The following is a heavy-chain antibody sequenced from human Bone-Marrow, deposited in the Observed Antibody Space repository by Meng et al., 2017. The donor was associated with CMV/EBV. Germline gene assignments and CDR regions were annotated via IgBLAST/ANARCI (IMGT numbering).Heavy chain of an antibody. V-gene: IGHV1-2*02. Sequence: ASVKVSCKASGYTFTDYYMHWVRQAPGQGLEWMGWINPNSGGTNYAQKFQGRVTMTRDTSISTAYMELSRLRSDDTAVYYCAREPYYYDSSGYYPGYYGMDVWGQGTTVTVSS. CDR2: INPNSGGT. CDR3: AREPYYYDSSGYYPGYYGMDV. D-gene: IGHD3-22*01. J-gene: IGHJ6*02. CDR1: GYTFTDYY.